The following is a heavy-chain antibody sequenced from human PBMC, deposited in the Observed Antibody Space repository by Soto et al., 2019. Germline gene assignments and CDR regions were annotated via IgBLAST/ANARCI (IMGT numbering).Heavy chain of an antibody. V-gene: IGHV4-39*01. CDR3: ARHLREGSLGSYHYGAADY. J-gene: IGHJ4*02. CDR2: IYYSGSP. D-gene: IGHD4-17*01. CDR1: GDLITNRDYF. Sequence: QLQLQESGPGLVKPSETLSLTCSVSGDLITNRDYFWGWVRQTPGKGLEWIANIYYSGSPFYSPSLKSRVSIAVDTSKNQFSLRLFSVTAADTAIYFCARHLREGSLGSYHYGAADYWGQGTLVTVSS.